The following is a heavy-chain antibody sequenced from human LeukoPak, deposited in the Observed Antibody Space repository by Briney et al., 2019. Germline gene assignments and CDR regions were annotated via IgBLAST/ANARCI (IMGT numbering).Heavy chain of an antibody. CDR3: ANYASSGRSDY. Sequence: ASVKVSFKASGYTFTSYYMHWVRQAPGQGLEWMGIINPSGGSTNYAQKFQGRVTMTRDTSTSTVYMELSSLRSEDTAVYYCANYASSGRSDYWGQGTLVTVSS. V-gene: IGHV1-46*01. D-gene: IGHD3-22*01. CDR2: INPSGGST. J-gene: IGHJ4*02. CDR1: GYTFTSYY.